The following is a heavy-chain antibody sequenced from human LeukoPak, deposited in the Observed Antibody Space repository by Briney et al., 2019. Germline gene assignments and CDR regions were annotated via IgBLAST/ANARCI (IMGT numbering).Heavy chain of an antibody. CDR3: AKASLGYRGYCSSTSCSHFDY. V-gene: IGHV3-30*02. J-gene: IGHJ4*02. Sequence: GGSLRLSCAASGFTFSSYGMHWVRQAPGKGLEWVAFIRYDGSNKYYADSVKGRFTISRDNSKKTLYLQMNSLRAEDTAVYYCAKASLGYRGYCSSTSCSHFDYWGQGTLVTVSS. D-gene: IGHD2-2*01. CDR2: IRYDGSNK. CDR1: GFTFSSYG.